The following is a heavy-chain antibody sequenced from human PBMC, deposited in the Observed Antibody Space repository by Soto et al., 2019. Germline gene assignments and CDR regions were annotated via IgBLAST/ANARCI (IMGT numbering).Heavy chain of an antibody. CDR3: ARDRGSTMVRGVIITYYFDY. D-gene: IGHD3-10*01. Sequence: GASVKVSCKASGYTFTSYAMHWVRQAPGQRLEWMGWINAGNGNTKYSQKFQGRVTITRDTSASTAYMELSSLRSEDTAVYYCARDRGSTMVRGVIITYYFDYWGQGTLVTV. CDR1: GYTFTSYA. V-gene: IGHV1-3*01. CDR2: INAGNGNT. J-gene: IGHJ4*02.